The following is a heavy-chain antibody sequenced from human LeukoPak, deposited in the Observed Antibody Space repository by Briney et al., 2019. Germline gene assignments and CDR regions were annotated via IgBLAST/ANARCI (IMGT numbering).Heavy chain of an antibody. CDR1: GFTFSSYW. Sequence: GGSLRLSCAASGFTFSSYWMHWVRQAPGKGLVWVSRIYSDGSSTNYADSVKGRFTISRDNAKNTLYLQMNSLRAEDTAVYYCARDPGGMAAGFDPWGQGTLVTVSS. CDR2: IYSDGSST. D-gene: IGHD6-13*01. J-gene: IGHJ5*02. CDR3: ARDPGGMAAGFDP. V-gene: IGHV3-74*01.